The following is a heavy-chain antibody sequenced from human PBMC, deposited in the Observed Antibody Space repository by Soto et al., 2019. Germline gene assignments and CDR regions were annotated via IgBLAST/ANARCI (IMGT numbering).Heavy chain of an antibody. Sequence: SETLSLTCTVSGGSISSGGYYWSWIRQHPGKGLEWIGYIYYSGSTYYNPSLKSRVTISVDTSKNQFSLKLSSVTAADTAVYYCARESIVVVPAAPLRFAFDIWGQGTMVTVSS. CDR1: GGSISSGGYY. V-gene: IGHV4-31*03. CDR2: IYYSGST. CDR3: ARESIVVVPAAPLRFAFDI. J-gene: IGHJ3*02. D-gene: IGHD2-2*01.